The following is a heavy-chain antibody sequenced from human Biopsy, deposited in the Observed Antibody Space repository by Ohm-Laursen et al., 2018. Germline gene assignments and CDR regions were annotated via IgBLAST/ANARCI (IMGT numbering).Heavy chain of an antibody. D-gene: IGHD2-8*02. Sequence: SLRLSCAASGFTFSSSWMTWVRQAPGKGLEWVASIKEDGSEKFYVDSVKGRFTISRDNAQKSLYLQMNSLRAEDTAVYYCTGDSGGLGDYWGQGTLVTVSS. CDR1: GFTFSSSW. J-gene: IGHJ4*02. CDR2: IKEDGSEK. CDR3: TGDSGGLGDY. V-gene: IGHV3-7*04.